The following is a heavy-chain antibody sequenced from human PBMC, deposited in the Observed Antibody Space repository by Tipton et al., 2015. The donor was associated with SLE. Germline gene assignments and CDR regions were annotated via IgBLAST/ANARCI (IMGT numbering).Heavy chain of an antibody. CDR3: ATGLDSNVLFNWFDP. J-gene: IGHJ5*02. D-gene: IGHD2-21*01. V-gene: IGHV4-59*11. CDR2: VYDSGTT. Sequence: TLSLTCTVSGGSISGHQWNWIRQPPGKEPEWMGYVYDSGTTNYNPSLKSRVTISVDTSKNQFSLKLRSVTAADTALYYCATGLDSNVLFNWFDPWGHGSPVSVAS. CDR1: GGSISGHQ.